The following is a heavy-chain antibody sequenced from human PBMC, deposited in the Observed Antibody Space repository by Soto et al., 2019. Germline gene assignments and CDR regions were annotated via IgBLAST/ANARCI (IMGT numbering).Heavy chain of an antibody. J-gene: IGHJ5*02. CDR2: ISAYNGNT. D-gene: IGHD6-13*01. V-gene: IGHV1-18*04. CDR1: GYTFTSYG. Sequence: SVKVSCKASGYTFTSYGISWVRQAPGQGLEWMGWISAYNGNTNYAQKIQGRVTMTTDTSTSTAYMELRSLRSADTAVYYCARERGRPAAGNLHPWGQGTLVTVSS. CDR3: ARERGRPAAGNLHP.